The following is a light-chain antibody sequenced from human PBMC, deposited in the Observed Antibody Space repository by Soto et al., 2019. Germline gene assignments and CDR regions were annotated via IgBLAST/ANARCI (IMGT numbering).Light chain of an antibody. CDR1: QSVSSN. J-gene: IGKJ1*01. CDR2: GAS. V-gene: IGKV3-15*01. Sequence: EVVLSQSPGTLSLSPGERVTLSCRASQSVSSNLVWYQQKPGQAPRLLIYGASTRVTGIPARFSGSGSGTEFTLTISSLQSEDFAVYYCQQYHNWWTFGQGTKVDIK. CDR3: QQYHNWWT.